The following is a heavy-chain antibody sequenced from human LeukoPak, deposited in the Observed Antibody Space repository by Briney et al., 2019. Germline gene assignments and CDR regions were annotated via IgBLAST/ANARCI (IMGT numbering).Heavy chain of an antibody. J-gene: IGHJ4*02. V-gene: IGHV1-18*01. CDR1: GYTFINYG. CDR3: ARGEGIAVAATGEYYFDY. D-gene: IGHD6-19*01. Sequence: ASVKVSCKASGYTFINYGISWVRQAPGQGLEWMGWISAYNGNTNYAQSLQGRVTMTTDTSTSTAYMELRSLRSDDTAVYYCARGEGIAVAATGEYYFDYWGQGTLVTVSS. CDR2: ISAYNGNT.